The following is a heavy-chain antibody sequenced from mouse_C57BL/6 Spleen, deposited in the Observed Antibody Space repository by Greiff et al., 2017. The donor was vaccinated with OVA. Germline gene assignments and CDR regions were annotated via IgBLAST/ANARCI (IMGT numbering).Heavy chain of an antibody. V-gene: IGHV1-84*01. CDR3: ARGYDLYAMDY. Sequence: QVQLKESGPELVKPGASVKISCKASGYTFTDYYLNWVKQRPGQGLEWIGWIYPGSGNTKYTEKFKGKATLTVDTSSSQVYMQISSLTSEDSAVYFCARGYDLYAMDYWGQGTSVTVSS. CDR1: GYTFTDYY. CDR2: IYPGSGNT. D-gene: IGHD2-2*01. J-gene: IGHJ4*01.